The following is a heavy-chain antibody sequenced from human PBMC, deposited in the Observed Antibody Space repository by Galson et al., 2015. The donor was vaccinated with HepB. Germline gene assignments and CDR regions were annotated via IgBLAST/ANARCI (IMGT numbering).Heavy chain of an antibody. CDR2: ISYDGSNK. CDR3: AKMFVTMVRGVTLVDY. CDR1: GFTFSSYG. D-gene: IGHD3-10*01. V-gene: IGHV3-30*18. J-gene: IGHJ4*02. Sequence: SLRLSCAASGFTFSSYGMHWVRQAPGKGLEWVAVISYDGSNKYYADSVKGRFTISRDNSKNTLYLQMNSLRAEDTAVYYCAKMFVTMVRGVTLVDYWGQGTLVTVSS.